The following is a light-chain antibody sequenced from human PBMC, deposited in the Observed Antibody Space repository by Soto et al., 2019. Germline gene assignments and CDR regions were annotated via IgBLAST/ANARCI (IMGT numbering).Light chain of an antibody. CDR3: QQYSRAPLT. CDR1: QSVTDNY. CDR2: GAS. J-gene: IGKJ1*01. V-gene: IGKV3-20*01. Sequence: EIVLTQSPATLSLSPGERATLSCRASQSVTDNYLAWYQQKAGQAPRLVISGASSRTSGIPDRFSASGSGTDFPLTISRLEPEDFAVYYCQQYSRAPLTFGQGTKVEIK.